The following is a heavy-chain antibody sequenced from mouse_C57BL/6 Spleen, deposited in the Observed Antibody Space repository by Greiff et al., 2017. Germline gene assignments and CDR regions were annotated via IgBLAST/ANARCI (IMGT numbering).Heavy chain of an antibody. CDR1: GFSFNTYA. D-gene: IGHD1-1*01. CDR2: IRSKSNNYAT. J-gene: IGHJ2*01. Sequence: EVQVVESGGGLVQPKGSLKLSCAASGFSFNTYAMNWVRQAPGKGLEWVARIRSKSNNYATYYADSVKDRFTISRDDSESMLYLQMNNLKTEDTAMYYCVREDYYGSTDFDYWGQGTTLTVSS. CDR3: VREDYYGSTDFDY. V-gene: IGHV10-1*01.